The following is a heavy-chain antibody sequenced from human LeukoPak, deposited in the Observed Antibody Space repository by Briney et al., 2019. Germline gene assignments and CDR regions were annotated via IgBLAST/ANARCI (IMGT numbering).Heavy chain of an antibody. CDR1: GYTFTSYA. V-gene: IGHV7-4-1*02. CDR3: ARDERYYYDSSGYYYLAGPDY. J-gene: IGHJ4*02. D-gene: IGHD3-22*01. CDR2: INTNTGNP. Sequence: ASVKVSCKASGYTFTSYAMNWVRQAPGQGLEWMGWINTNTGNPTYAQGFTGRFVFSLDTSVSTAYLQISSLKAEDTAVYYCARDERYYYDSSGYYYLAGPDYWGQGTLVTVSS.